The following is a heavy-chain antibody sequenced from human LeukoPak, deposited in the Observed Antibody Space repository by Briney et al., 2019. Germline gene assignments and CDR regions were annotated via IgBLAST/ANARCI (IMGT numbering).Heavy chain of an antibody. CDR2: ISSSSSYI. Sequence: GGSLRLSCAASGFTFSTYNMNWVRQAPGKGLEWVSSISSSSSYIYYADSVKGRFTISRDNAKNSLYLQMNNLRAEDTAVYYCARDSSSGWYHDYWGHGTLVTVSS. J-gene: IGHJ4*01. V-gene: IGHV3-21*01. CDR3: ARDSSSGWYHDY. CDR1: GFTFSTYN. D-gene: IGHD6-19*01.